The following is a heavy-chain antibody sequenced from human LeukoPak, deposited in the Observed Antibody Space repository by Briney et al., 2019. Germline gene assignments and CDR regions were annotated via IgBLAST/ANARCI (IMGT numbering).Heavy chain of an antibody. V-gene: IGHV4-61*02. Sequence: NSSETLSLTCTVSGGSISSGSYYWSWIRQPAGKGLEWIGRIYTSGSTNYNPSLKSRVTISVDTSENQFSLKLSSVTAADTAVYYCARGSGSYYNYFDYWGQGTLVTVSS. J-gene: IGHJ4*02. CDR3: ARGSGSYYNYFDY. CDR2: IYTSGST. D-gene: IGHD3-10*01. CDR1: GGSISSGSYY.